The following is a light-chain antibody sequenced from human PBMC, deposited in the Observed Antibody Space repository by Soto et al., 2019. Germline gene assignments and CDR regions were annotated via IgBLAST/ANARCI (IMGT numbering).Light chain of an antibody. CDR2: GAS. CDR3: QQYGSSPRT. CDR1: QSVSSSY. J-gene: IGKJ1*01. Sequence: EIVLTHSPCTLSFSPGERATLSCSASQSVSSSYLAWYQQKPGQAPRLLIYGASSRATGIPDRFSGSGSGTDFTLTISRLEPEDFAVYYCQQYGSSPRTFGQGTKVDI. V-gene: IGKV3-20*01.